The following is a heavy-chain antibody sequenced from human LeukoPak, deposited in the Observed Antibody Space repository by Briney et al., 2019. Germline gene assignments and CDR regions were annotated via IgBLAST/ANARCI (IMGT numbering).Heavy chain of an antibody. J-gene: IGHJ4*02. D-gene: IGHD3-10*01. CDR3: ARGVIARGSGSYFFDY. Sequence: SETLSLTCTVSGGSISSYYWSWIRQPAGKGLEWIGRIYTSGSTNYNPSLKSRVTISVDTSKNQFSLKLSSVTAADTAVYYCARGVIARGSGSYFFDYWGQGTLVTVSS. CDR1: GGSISSYY. V-gene: IGHV4-4*07. CDR2: IYTSGST.